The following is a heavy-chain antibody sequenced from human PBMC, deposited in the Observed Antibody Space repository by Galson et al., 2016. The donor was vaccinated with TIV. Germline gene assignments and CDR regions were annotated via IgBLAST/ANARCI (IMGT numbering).Heavy chain of an antibody. CDR1: GFTFSGYG. V-gene: IGHV3-30*03. J-gene: IGHJ4*02. CDR3: ASDTSGYYLTAFDY. Sequence: SLRLSCAASGFTFSGYGMHWVRQAPGKGLEWVALISFDGSNKYYADSVKGQFTISRDNSKNTLSLQMNSLSAEDTAVYYCASDTSGYYLTAFDYWGQGTLVTVSA. D-gene: IGHD3-22*01. CDR2: ISFDGSNK.